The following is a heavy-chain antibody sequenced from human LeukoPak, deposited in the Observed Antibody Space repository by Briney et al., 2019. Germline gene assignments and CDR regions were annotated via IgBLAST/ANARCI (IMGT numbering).Heavy chain of an antibody. CDR3: ASRSRTHYVRFDY. Sequence: SVKVSCKASGYTFTSYYMHWVRQAPGQGLEWMGGIIPIFGTANYAQKFQGRVTITADESTSTAYMELSSLRSEDTAVYYCASRSRTHYVRFDYWGQGTLVTVSS. CDR1: GYTFTSYY. V-gene: IGHV1-69*13. J-gene: IGHJ4*02. CDR2: IIPIFGTA. D-gene: IGHD3-16*01.